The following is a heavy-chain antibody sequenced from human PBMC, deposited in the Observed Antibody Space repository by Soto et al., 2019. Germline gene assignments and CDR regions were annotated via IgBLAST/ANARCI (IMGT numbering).Heavy chain of an antibody. CDR2: ISWNSGSI. CDR1: GFTFDDYA. D-gene: IGHD6-19*01. V-gene: IGHV3-9*01. Sequence: EVQLVESGGGLVQPGRSLRLSCAASGFTFDDYAMHWVRQAPGKGLEWVSGISWNSGSIGYADSVKGRFTISRDNAKNSLYLQMNSLRAEDTALYYCAKDMLGGSVAVLDYWGQGTLVTVSS. J-gene: IGHJ4*02. CDR3: AKDMLGGSVAVLDY.